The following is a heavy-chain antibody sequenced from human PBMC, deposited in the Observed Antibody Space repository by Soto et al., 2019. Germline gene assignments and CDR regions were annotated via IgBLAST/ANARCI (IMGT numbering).Heavy chain of an antibody. J-gene: IGHJ4*02. V-gene: IGHV3-23*01. CDR1: GFTFSNYC. CDR3: AKERIASTLADFFDY. CDR2: ISGSGGRT. D-gene: IGHD2-21*01. Sequence: EVQLLESGGGLIQPGGSLRLSCEASGFTFSNYCMTWVRLAPGKGLEWVSTISGSGGRTLYADPVKGRITISRDNSKNSLYLQMNSLRAEDTAVNYSAKERIASTLADFFDYWGQGTLVTVSS.